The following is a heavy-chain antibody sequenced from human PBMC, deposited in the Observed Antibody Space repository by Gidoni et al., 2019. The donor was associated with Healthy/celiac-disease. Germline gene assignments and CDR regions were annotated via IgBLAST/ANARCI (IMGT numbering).Heavy chain of an antibody. V-gene: IGHV4-39*01. CDR2: IYYSGST. J-gene: IGHJ4*02. CDR1: GGSTSSSSYY. Sequence: QLQLQESGPGLVKPSATLSLTRTVSGGSTSSSSYYWGWIRQPPGKGLEWIGSIYYSGSTYYNPSLKSRVTISVDTSKNQFSLKLSSVTAADTAVYYCASLYSGYENFDYWGQGTLVTVSS. D-gene: IGHD5-12*01. CDR3: ASLYSGYENFDY.